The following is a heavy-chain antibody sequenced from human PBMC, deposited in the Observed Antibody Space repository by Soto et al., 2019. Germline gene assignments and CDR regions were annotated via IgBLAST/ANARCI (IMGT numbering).Heavy chain of an antibody. Sequence: EVQLVESGGGLVQPGGSLKLSCAASGFTFSGSAMHWVRQASGKGLEWVGRIRSKANSYATAYAASVKGRFTISRDDSKNTAYLQMNSLKTEDTAVYYCTRPGNYDFWSGYWFDPWRQGTLVTVSS. V-gene: IGHV3-73*02. CDR1: GFTFSGSA. J-gene: IGHJ5*02. CDR2: IRSKANSYAT. CDR3: TRPGNYDFWSGYWFDP. D-gene: IGHD3-3*01.